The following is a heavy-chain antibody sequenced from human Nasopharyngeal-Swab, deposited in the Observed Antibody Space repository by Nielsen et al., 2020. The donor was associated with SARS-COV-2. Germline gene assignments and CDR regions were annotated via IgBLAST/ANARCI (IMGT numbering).Heavy chain of an antibody. Sequence: GSLRLSCPVSGDSVSSGSYLWSWIRLPPGKGLEWIGHIHYTGNTDYNPALKSRVTMSLDTSKNQISLKLSSVTAADTALYYCARDRGPRWNDAFDIWGQGTMVSVSS. D-gene: IGHD1-1*01. J-gene: IGHJ3*02. CDR1: GDSVSSGSYL. CDR2: IHYTGNT. CDR3: ARDRGPRWNDAFDI. V-gene: IGHV4-61*01.